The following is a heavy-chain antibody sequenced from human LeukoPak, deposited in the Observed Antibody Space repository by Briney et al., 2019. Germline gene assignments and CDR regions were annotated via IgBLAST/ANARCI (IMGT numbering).Heavy chain of an antibody. J-gene: IGHJ4*02. V-gene: IGHV5-51*01. Sequence: GESLKISCEGSGYSFTNYWIGWVRQMPGKGLEWMGIIYPGDSDTKYSPSFQGQVTISADKSISTAYLQWSSLKASDTAMFYCARLQCSSSSCYYDYWGQGTLVTVSS. D-gene: IGHD2-2*01. CDR1: GYSFTNYW. CDR3: ARLQCSSSSCYYDY. CDR2: IYPGDSDT.